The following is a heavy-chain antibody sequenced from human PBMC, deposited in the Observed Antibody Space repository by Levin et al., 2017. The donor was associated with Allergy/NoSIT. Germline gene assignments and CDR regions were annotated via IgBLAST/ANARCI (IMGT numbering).Heavy chain of an antibody. V-gene: IGHV4-34*01. CDR1: DGSFSDYY. D-gene: IGHD2-15*01. J-gene: IGHJ4*02. CDR3: ASGYCSGGSCYSD. CDR2: INHSGST. Sequence: SETLSLTCAVFDGSFSDYYWSWIRQPPGKGLEWIGEINHSGSTNYNPSLKSRVTISVDTSESQFSLELSSVTAADTAVYYCASGYCSGGSCYSDWGQGTLVTVSS.